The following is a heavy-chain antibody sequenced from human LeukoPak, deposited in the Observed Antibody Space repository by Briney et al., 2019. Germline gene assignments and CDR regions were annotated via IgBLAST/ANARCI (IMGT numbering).Heavy chain of an antibody. V-gene: IGHV3-23*01. CDR3: AKYNSDWYDDY. D-gene: IGHD6-19*01. Sequence: GGSLTLSCALSGLTFYSYAMICVRQSPGKGLVWVPAFCCSGGHTYYADSVKGRFTISRHNSKNTLYLKIRSLRAEHRALYYCAKYNSDWYDDYWGQGTLVTVSS. CDR1: GLTFYSYA. CDR2: FCCSGGHT. J-gene: IGHJ4*02.